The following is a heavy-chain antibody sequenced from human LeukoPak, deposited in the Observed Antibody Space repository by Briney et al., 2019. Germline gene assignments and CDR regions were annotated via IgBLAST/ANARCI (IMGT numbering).Heavy chain of an antibody. Sequence: GGSLRLSCAASGFTFSSYSMNWVRQARGKWLEWVSYISSSSSTIYYADSVKGRFTISRDNAKNSLYLQMNSLRAEDTAVYYCAREFLEWSGNWFDPWGQGTLVTVSS. CDR1: GFTFSSYS. CDR3: AREFLEWSGNWFDP. CDR2: ISSSSSTI. V-gene: IGHV3-48*01. J-gene: IGHJ5*02. D-gene: IGHD3-3*01.